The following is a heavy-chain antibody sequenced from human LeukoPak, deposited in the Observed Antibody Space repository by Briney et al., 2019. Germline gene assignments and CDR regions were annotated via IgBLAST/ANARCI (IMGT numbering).Heavy chain of an antibody. Sequence: GGSLRLSCAASGFNIRSHGMHWVRQAPGKGLEWLAVIWYNGNTKYYADSVKGRFTISRDNAKNSLFLQMNSLRAEDTAVYYCARTLRGGGALDYWGQGTLVTVSS. V-gene: IGHV3-33*03. J-gene: IGHJ4*02. CDR1: GFNIRSHG. D-gene: IGHD3-16*01. CDR2: IWYNGNTK. CDR3: ARTLRGGGALDY.